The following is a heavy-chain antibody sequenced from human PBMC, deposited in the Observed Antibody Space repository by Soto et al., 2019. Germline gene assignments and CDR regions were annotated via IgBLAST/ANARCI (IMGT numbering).Heavy chain of an antibody. CDR3: AKDLWVGMGSSSAYYYGMDV. Sequence: GGSLRLSCAASGFTFSSYAMSWVRQAPGKGLEWVSAISGSGGSTYYADSVKGRFTISRDNSKNTLYLQMNSLRAEDTAVYYCAKDLWVGMGSSSAYYYGMDVWGQGTTVTVSS. CDR1: GFTFSSYA. V-gene: IGHV3-23*01. CDR2: ISGSGGST. J-gene: IGHJ6*02. D-gene: IGHD6-6*01.